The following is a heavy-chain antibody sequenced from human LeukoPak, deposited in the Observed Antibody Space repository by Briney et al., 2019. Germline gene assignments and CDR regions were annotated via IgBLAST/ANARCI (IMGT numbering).Heavy chain of an antibody. V-gene: IGHV3-23*01. J-gene: IGHJ4*02. CDR3: ARHLATSGSYPLDY. CDR1: GFTFTNYA. Sequence: GGSLRLSCAASGFTFTNYAMSWVRQAPGKGLEWVSAISGIGNAIFYADSVKGRFTISRDSSESTLSLQMSSLRAEDTAVYYCARHLATSGSYPLDYWGPGTLVTVTS. CDR2: ISGIGNAI. D-gene: IGHD2-15*01.